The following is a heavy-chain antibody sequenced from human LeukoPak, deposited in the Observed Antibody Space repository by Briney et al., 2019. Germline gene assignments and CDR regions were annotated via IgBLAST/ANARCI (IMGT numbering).Heavy chain of an antibody. Sequence: GASVKVSCKASGYTFTGYYMHWVRQAPGQGLEWMGWINPNSGGTNYAQKFQGRVTMTRDTSISTAYMELSSLRSEDTAVYYCARFMTTVTTLFLNYYYYMDVWGKGITVTVSS. D-gene: IGHD4-17*01. J-gene: IGHJ6*03. CDR3: ARFMTTVTTLFLNYYYYMDV. V-gene: IGHV1-2*02. CDR1: GYTFTGYY. CDR2: INPNSGGT.